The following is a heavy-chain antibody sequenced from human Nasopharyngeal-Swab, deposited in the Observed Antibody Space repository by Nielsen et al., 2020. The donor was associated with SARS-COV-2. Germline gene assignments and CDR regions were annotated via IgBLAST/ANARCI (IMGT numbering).Heavy chain of an antibody. V-gene: IGHV3-9*01. J-gene: IGHJ6*02. CDR3: AREGFSAARGYYYGMDV. D-gene: IGHD2-15*01. Sequence: SLKISCAASGFTFDDYAMHWVRQAPGKGLEWVSGISWNSGSIGYADSVKGRFTISRDNAKNSLYLQMNSLRAEDTALYYCAREGFSAARGYYYGMDVWGQGTTVTVSS. CDR1: GFTFDDYA. CDR2: ISWNSGSI.